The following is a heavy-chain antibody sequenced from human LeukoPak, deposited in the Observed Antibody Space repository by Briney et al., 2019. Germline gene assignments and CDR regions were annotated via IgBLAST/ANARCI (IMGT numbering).Heavy chain of an antibody. CDR3: ARVWHDYYKMDY. J-gene: IGHJ4*02. CDR1: GFTFSSYS. D-gene: IGHD3-10*01. V-gene: IGHV3-21*01. Sequence: GGSLRLSCAASGFTFSSYSMNWVRQAPGKGLEWVSSISSSSSYIYYADSVKGRFTISRDNAKNSLYLQMKSLRAEDTAVYYCARVWHDYYKMDYWGQGTLVTVSS. CDR2: ISSSSSYI.